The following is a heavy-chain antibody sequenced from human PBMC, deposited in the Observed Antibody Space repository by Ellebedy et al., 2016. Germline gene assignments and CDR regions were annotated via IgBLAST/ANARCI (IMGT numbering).Heavy chain of an antibody. CDR2: ISYDGSNK. CDR3: ARDQDTAMVTDAFDI. J-gene: IGHJ3*02. D-gene: IGHD5-18*01. V-gene: IGHV3-30-3*01. CDR1: GFTFSSYA. Sequence: GESLKISXAASGFTFSSYAMHWVRQAPGKGLEWVAVISYDGSNKYYADSVKGRFTISRDNSKNTLYLQMNSLRAEDTAVYYCARDQDTAMVTDAFDIWGQGTMVTVSS.